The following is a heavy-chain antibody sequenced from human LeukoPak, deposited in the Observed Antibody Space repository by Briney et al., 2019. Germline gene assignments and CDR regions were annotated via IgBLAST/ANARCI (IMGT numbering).Heavy chain of an antibody. CDR2: INPNSGGT. D-gene: IGHD3-16*01. V-gene: IGHV1-2*02. CDR3: ARGLHVVWGSFGVDY. CDR1: GYTFTGYY. J-gene: IGHJ4*02. Sequence: ASVKVSCKASGYTFTGYYMHWVRQAPGQGLEWMGWINPNSGGTNYAQKFQGRVSMTRDTSISTAYMELSRLRSDDTAVYYCARGLHVVWGSFGVDYWGQGTLVTVSS.